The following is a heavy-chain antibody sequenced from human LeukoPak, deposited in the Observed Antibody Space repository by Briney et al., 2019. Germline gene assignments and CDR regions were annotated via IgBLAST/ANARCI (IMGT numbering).Heavy chain of an antibody. J-gene: IGHJ4*02. V-gene: IGHV3-23*01. Sequence: GRSLRLSCAASGFTFSSSGMHWVRQAPARGLEWVSSLRGDGDTFYADFVKGRFSLSRDDSRNTVYLHLNNLTVDDTAEYYCARASWISSADAVLWGQGTPVTASS. D-gene: IGHD2-2*03. CDR2: LRGDGDT. CDR3: ARASWISSADAVL. CDR1: GFTFSSSG.